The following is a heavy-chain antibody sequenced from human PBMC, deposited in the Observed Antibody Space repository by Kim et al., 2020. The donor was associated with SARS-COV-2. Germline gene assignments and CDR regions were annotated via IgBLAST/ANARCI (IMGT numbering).Heavy chain of an antibody. CDR1: GYTFTGYY. Sequence: ASVKVSCKASGYTFTGYYMHWVRQAPGQGLEWMGWINPNSGGTNYAQKFQGWVTMTRDTSISTAYMELSGLRSDDTAVYYCARSLTTLLAAAIDYYYYYGMDVWGQGTTVTVSS. CDR2: INPNSGGT. V-gene: IGHV1-2*04. CDR3: ARSLTTLLAAAIDYYYYYGMDV. J-gene: IGHJ6*02. D-gene: IGHD4-17*01.